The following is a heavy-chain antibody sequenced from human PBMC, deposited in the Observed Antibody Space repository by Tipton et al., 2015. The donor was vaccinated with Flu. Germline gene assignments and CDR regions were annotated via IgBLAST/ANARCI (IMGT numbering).Heavy chain of an antibody. V-gene: IGHV3-23*01. CDR2: IGRSGDRI. Sequence: SLRLSCAASGFTFSNYAMTWVRQAPGKGLEWVSGIGRSGDRIPYADSVNGRFTISRDNSKSTLFLLMNSLRAEDTAIYYCAKDLHGDYADYFDSWGQGTLVTVSS. CDR3: AKDLHGDYADYFDS. CDR1: GFTFSNYA. J-gene: IGHJ4*02. D-gene: IGHD4-17*01.